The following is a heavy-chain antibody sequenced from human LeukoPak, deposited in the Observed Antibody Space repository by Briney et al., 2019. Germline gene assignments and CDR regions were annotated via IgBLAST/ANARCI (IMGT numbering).Heavy chain of an antibody. V-gene: IGHV3-53*01. D-gene: IGHD2-2*01. J-gene: IGHJ1*01. CDR1: GFTVSSNH. CDR3: ARSLGFCSSSNCQEYLQH. CDR2: IYRSGST. Sequence: PGGSLRLSCAASGFTVSSNHMSWVRHAPGKGLEWVSVIYRSGSTYYADSVKGRFTISRDNSNNTLYLQMNSLRAEDTAVYYCARSLGFCSSSNCQEYLQHWGQGTPVTVSS.